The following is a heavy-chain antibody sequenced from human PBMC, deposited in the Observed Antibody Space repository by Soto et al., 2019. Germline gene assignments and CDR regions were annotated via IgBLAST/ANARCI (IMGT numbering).Heavy chain of an antibody. CDR2: ISYDGSNK. Sequence: LRLSCAASGFTFSSYCMHWVRQAPGKGLEWVAVISYDGSNKYYADSVKGRFTISRDNSKNTLYLQMNSLRAEDTAVYYCAKEERAGLRFLEWLNYYGMDVWGQGTTVTVSS. CDR3: AKEERAGLRFLEWLNYYGMDV. D-gene: IGHD3-3*01. J-gene: IGHJ6*02. CDR1: GFTFSSYC. V-gene: IGHV3-30*18.